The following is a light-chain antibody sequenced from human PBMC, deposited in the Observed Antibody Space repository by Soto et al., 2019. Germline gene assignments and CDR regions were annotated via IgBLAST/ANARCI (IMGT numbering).Light chain of an antibody. V-gene: IGLV2-14*02. J-gene: IGLJ1*01. CDR3: SSYTSSSTLGV. Sequence: QSVLTQPASVSGSPGQSITISCTGTSSDFGSYNLVSWYQQHPGKAPKLMIYEGSKRPSGVSNRFSGSKSGNTASLTISGLQAEDEADYYCSSYTSSSTLGVFGTGTKVTVL. CDR2: EGS. CDR1: SSDFGSYNL.